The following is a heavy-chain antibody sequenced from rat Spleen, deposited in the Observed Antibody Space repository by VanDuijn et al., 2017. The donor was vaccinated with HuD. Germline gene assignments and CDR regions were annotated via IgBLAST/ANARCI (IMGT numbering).Heavy chain of an antibody. CDR3: ATLPGGGDAGYYFDY. D-gene: IGHD1-11*01. Sequence: EVQLQESGPGPVKVSESLSLTCSVTGHSITSSYRWNWIRKFPGNKLEWMGYINSAGSTNYNPSLKSRISITRDTSKKQFFLQVLSVTSEDTSTYYCATLPGGGDAGYYFDYWGQGVMVTVSS. CDR2: INSAGST. J-gene: IGHJ2*01. CDR1: GHSITSSYR. V-gene: IGHV3-3*01.